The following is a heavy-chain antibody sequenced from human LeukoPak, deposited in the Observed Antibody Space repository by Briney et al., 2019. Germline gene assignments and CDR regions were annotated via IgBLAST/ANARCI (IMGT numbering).Heavy chain of an antibody. V-gene: IGHV5-51*01. CDR1: GYSFTSYW. CDR2: IYPGDSDT. J-gene: IGHJ4*02. D-gene: IGHD5-18*01. CDR3: ARGDKSWIQLWSPFDY. Sequence: GESLKISCKGSGYSFTSYWIGWVRQMPGKGLEWMGIIYPGDSDTRYSPSFQGQVTISADKSISTAYLQWSSLKASDTAMYYCARGDKSWIQLWSPFDYWGQGTLVTVSS.